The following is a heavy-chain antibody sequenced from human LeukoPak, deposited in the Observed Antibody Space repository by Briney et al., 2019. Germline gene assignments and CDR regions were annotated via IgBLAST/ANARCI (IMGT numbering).Heavy chain of an antibody. V-gene: IGHV3-21*01. J-gene: IGHJ4*02. CDR3: ARAVSHYYDSSGYYPY. CDR2: ISSSSSYI. Sequence: GGSLRLSCAASGFTFSSYSMNWVRQAPGKGLEWVSSISSSSSYIYYADSVKGRFTISRDNAKNSLYLQMNSLRAEDTAVYYCARAVSHYYDSSGYYPYWGQGTLVTVSS. CDR1: GFTFSSYS. D-gene: IGHD3-22*01.